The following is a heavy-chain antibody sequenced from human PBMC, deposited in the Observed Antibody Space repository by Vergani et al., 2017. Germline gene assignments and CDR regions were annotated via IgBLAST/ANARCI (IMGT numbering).Heavy chain of an antibody. CDR1: GLPVSGFAFNTYA. V-gene: IGHV3-48*03. Sequence: RLVQSGGGLAHPGGSLRLSCAASGLPVSGFAFNTYAMIWVRQAPGKGLEWVSYISSSGSTIYYADSVKGRFTISRDNAKNSLYLQMNSLRAEDTAVYYCASGPRQLLYRFFDYWGQGTLVTVSS. J-gene: IGHJ4*02. CDR2: ISSSGSTI. CDR3: ASGPRQLLYRFFDY. D-gene: IGHD2-2*02.